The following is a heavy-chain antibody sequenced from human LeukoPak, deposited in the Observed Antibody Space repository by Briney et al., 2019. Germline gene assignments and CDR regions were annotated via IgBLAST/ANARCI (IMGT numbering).Heavy chain of an antibody. J-gene: IGHJ4*02. CDR1: GFTFNSYG. Sequence: GGSLRLSCAASGFTFNSYGMHWVRQAPGKGLEWVAVISYDGSNKYYADFVKGRFTISRDNSKNTLSLQMNGLIPEDTAVYYCAKSVASDAYWGQGTLVTVSS. CDR3: AKSVASDAY. CDR2: ISYDGSNK. D-gene: IGHD5-12*01. V-gene: IGHV3-30*18.